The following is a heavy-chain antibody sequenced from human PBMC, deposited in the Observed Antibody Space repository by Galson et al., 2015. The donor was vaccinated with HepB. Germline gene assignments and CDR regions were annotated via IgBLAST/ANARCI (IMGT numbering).Heavy chain of an antibody. CDR2: ISSSSSYI. CDR3: ARDIPLYCSSTSCYWGYFDY. D-gene: IGHD2-2*01. V-gene: IGHV3-21*01. J-gene: IGHJ4*02. Sequence: SLRLSCAASGFTFSSYSMNWVRQAPGKGLEWVSSISSSSSYIYYADSVKGRFTISRDNAKNSLYLQMNSLRAEDTAVYYCARDIPLYCSSTSCYWGYFDYWGQGTLVTVSS. CDR1: GFTFSSYS.